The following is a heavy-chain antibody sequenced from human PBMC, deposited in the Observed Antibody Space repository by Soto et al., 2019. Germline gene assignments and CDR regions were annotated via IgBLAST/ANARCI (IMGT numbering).Heavy chain of an antibody. Sequence: QVQLVQSGAEVKKPGSSVKVSCKASGGTFSSYAISWVRQAPGQGLEWMGGIIPIFGTANYAQKFQGRVTITADESTNTPYMELSSLRAEDTAVYYCARRNREMVHDYYPVLGWFDPWGQGTLVTVSS. D-gene: IGHD3-10*01. CDR3: ARRNREMVHDYYPVLGWFDP. J-gene: IGHJ5*02. CDR1: GGTFSSYA. CDR2: IIPIFGTA. V-gene: IGHV1-69*01.